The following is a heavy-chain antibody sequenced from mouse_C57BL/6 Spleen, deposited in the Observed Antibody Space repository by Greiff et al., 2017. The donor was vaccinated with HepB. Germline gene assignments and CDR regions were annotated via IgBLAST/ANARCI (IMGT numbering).Heavy chain of an antibody. CDR2: IDPSDSYT. J-gene: IGHJ2*01. CDR1: GYTFTSYW. V-gene: IGHV1-69*01. CDR3: ATEVRCGY. D-gene: IGHD1-1*02. Sequence: QVQLQQPGAELVMPGASVKLSCKASGYTFTSYWMHWVKQRPGQGLEWIGEIDPSDSYTNYNQKFKGKSTLTVDKSSSTAYMQLSSLTSEDSAVYYCATEVRCGYWGQGTTLTVSS.